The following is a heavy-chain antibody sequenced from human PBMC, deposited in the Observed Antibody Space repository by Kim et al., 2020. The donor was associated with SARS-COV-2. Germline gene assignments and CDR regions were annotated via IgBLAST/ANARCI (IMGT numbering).Heavy chain of an antibody. CDR3: AKGERITMVVVVSVFDY. D-gene: IGHD3-22*01. CDR2: ISGSGGST. V-gene: IGHV3-23*01. Sequence: GGSLRLSCAASGFTFSSYAMSWVRQAPGKGLEWVSAISGSGGSTYYADSVKGRFTISRDNSKNTLYLQMNSLRAEDTAVYYCAKGERITMVVVVSVFDYWGQGTRVTVSS. J-gene: IGHJ4*02. CDR1: GFTFSSYA.